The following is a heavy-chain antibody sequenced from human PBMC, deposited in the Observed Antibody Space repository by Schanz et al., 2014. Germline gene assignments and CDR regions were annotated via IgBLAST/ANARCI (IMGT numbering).Heavy chain of an antibody. CDR2: ISSGGNP. V-gene: IGHV3-23*01. J-gene: IGHJ4*02. D-gene: IGHD2-8*02. CDR3: AKSLESCPGGRCSRGYFDY. Sequence: EVHLLDSGGGLVQPGGSLRLSCAASGFTFSSYAMSWVRQAPGKGLEWVSSISSGGNPYYANSVKGRFGISRDNSENTLFLQMNSLRAEDTAVYYCAKSLESCPGGRCSRGYFDYWGQGTLVTVSS. CDR1: GFTFSSYA.